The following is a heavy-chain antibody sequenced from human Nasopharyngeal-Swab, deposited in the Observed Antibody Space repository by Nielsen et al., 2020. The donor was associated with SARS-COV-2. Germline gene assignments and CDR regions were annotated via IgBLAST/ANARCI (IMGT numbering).Heavy chain of an antibody. J-gene: IGHJ4*02. CDR2: ISSSSSYI. CDR1: GFTFSSYS. CDR3: ARMDSRSGYDES. D-gene: IGHD5-12*01. Sequence: GGSLRLSCAASGFTFSSYSMNWVRQAPGKGLEWVSSISSSSSYIYYADSVKGRFTISRDNAKNSLYLQMNSLRAEDTAVYYCARMDSRSGYDESWGQGTLVTVSS. V-gene: IGHV3-21*01.